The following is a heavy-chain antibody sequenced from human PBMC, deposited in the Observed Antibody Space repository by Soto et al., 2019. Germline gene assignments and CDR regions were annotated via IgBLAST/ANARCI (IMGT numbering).Heavy chain of an antibody. V-gene: IGHV3-11*01. CDR2: ISSGTGI. CDR1: GFTFRDYY. Sequence: GGSLRLSCAASGFTFRDYYMSWIRQAPGKGLEWVSYISSGTGIYYADSVKGRFTVSRDNAKNSLYLQMNSLRAEDTAVYYCAKLITTAAAGTVDYWGLGTLVTVSS. D-gene: IGHD6-13*01. J-gene: IGHJ4*02. CDR3: AKLITTAAAGTVDY.